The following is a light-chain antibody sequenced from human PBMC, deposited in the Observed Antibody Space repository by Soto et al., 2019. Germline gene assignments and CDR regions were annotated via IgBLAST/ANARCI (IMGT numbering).Light chain of an antibody. Sequence: QLVLTQSPSASASLGASVKLTCTLSSGHSSYAIAWHQQQPEKGPRFLMKLNSDGSHSKGDGIPDRFSGSSSGAERYLTISSLQSEDEADYYCQTWGSGSVLFGGRTQLTVL. V-gene: IGLV4-69*01. J-gene: IGLJ2*01. CDR2: LNSDGSH. CDR1: SGHSSYA. CDR3: QTWGSGSVL.